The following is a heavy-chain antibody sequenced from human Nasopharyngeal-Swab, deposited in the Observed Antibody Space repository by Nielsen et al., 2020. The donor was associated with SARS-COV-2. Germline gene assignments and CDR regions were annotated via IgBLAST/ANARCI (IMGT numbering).Heavy chain of an antibody. V-gene: IGHV1-8*01. CDR3: ARDRGGKMAAAGIYFDY. CDR2: MNPNSGNT. CDR1: GYTFTSYD. Sequence: ASVKVSCKASGYTFTSYDINWVRQATGQGLEWMGWMNPNSGNTGYAQKFQGRVTMTRNTSISTAYMELSSLRSEDTAVYYCARDRGGKMAAAGIYFDYWGQGTLVTVSS. D-gene: IGHD6-13*01. J-gene: IGHJ4*02.